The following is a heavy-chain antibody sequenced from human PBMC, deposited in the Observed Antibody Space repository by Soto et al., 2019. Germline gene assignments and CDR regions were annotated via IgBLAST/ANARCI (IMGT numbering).Heavy chain of an antibody. CDR1: GFTFSTYA. CDR2: VSASGLNT. D-gene: IGHD6-19*01. CDR3: ARDQSSGWTGESDY. Sequence: GGSLRLSCAASGFTFSTYAMAWVRQAPGKGLEWVSGVSASGLNTDYADPVKGRFYISRDNSKNTVSLHMNSLRAEDTAVYYCARDQSSGWTGESDYWGQGTLVTVSS. V-gene: IGHV3-23*01. J-gene: IGHJ4*02.